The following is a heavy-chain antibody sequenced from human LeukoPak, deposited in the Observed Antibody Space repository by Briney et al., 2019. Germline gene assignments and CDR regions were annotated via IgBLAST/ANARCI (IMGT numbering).Heavy chain of an antibody. CDR1: GGTFSSYA. J-gene: IGHJ6*03. V-gene: IGHV1-69*05. D-gene: IGHD3-3*01. Sequence: GASVKVSCKASGGTFSSYAISWVRQAPGQGLEWMGGIIPIFGTANYAQKFQGRVTITTDESTSTAYMELSSLRSEDTAVYYCASCTIFGVRAKYYYYMDVWGKGTTVTVSS. CDR3: ASCTIFGVRAKYYYYMDV. CDR2: IIPIFGTA.